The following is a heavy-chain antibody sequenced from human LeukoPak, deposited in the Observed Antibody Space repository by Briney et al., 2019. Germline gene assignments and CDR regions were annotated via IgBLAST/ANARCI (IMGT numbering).Heavy chain of an antibody. J-gene: IGHJ4*02. Sequence: PGGSLRLSCAASGFTFSTSAMNWVRQAPGKGLEWVSSISSSSSYIYYADSVKGRFTISRDNAKNSLYLQMNSLRAEDTAVYYCARDRIVASYYFDYWGQGTLVTVSS. D-gene: IGHD5-12*01. V-gene: IGHV3-21*01. CDR2: ISSSSSYI. CDR3: ARDRIVASYYFDY. CDR1: GFTFSTSA.